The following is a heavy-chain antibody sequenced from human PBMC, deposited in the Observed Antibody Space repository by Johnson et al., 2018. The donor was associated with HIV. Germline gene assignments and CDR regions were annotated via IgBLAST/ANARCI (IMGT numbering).Heavy chain of an antibody. CDR3: AKGPNGQLDDAFHI. CDR2: ISYDGSNK. CDR1: GFTVSSNY. J-gene: IGHJ3*02. D-gene: IGHD6-6*01. Sequence: QEQLVESGGGLVQPGGSLRLSCAASGFTVSSNYMSWVRQAPGKGLEWVAVISYDGSNKYYADSVKGRFTISRDNSKNTLYLQMNSLRAEDTAVYYCAKGPNGQLDDAFHIWGQGTMVTVSS. V-gene: IGHV3-30-3*01.